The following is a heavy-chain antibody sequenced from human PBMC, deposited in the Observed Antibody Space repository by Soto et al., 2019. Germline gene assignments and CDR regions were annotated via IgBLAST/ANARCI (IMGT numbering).Heavy chain of an antibody. Sequence: PSETLSLTCSVSGGSMSEYFWCWIRQSPGKGLEWIGYIYYLGSTDYNPSLKSRVTISVDTSKRQFSLRLTSVTAAATAVYYCAMDGYDGSGSPDPAYWGPGTQVTVS. J-gene: IGHJ4*02. CDR2: IYYLGST. CDR1: GGSMSEYF. V-gene: IGHV4-59*01. D-gene: IGHD3-10*01. CDR3: AMDGYDGSGSPDPAY.